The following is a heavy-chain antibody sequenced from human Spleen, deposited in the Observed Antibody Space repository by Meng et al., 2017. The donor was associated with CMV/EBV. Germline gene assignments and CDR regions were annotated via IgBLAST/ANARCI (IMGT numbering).Heavy chain of an antibody. CDR1: GFRFDDYG. V-gene: IGHV3-20*03. CDR2: INWNGGNT. J-gene: IGHJ4*02. D-gene: IGHD1-26*01. Sequence: SGFRFDDYGLSWVRLVPGKVLQWVSGINWNGGNTGYADSVKGRFTISRDNTKNSLHLQMNNLRVEDTAFYYCARHMGLGIVGAADYWGQGTLVTVSS. CDR3: ARHMGLGIVGAADY.